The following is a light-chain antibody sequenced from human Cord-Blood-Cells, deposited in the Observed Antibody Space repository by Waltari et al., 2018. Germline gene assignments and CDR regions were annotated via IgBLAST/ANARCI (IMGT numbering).Light chain of an antibody. CDR1: QSVSSGY. Sequence: EIVFSQYPGTLPLSPGERAPLSCRASQSVSSGYLAWYQQKHGQAPRLLIYVASSRATGIPDRFSGSGSGTDFTLTISRLEPEDFAVYYCQQYGSSPTFGQGTKVEIK. CDR2: VAS. CDR3: QQYGSSPT. V-gene: IGKV3-20*01. J-gene: IGKJ1*01.